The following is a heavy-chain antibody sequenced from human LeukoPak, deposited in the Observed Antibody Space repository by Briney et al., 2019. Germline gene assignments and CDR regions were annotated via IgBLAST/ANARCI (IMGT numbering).Heavy chain of an antibody. J-gene: IGHJ4*02. V-gene: IGHV1-2*02. CDR2: INPNSGGT. CDR3: ARRYCSGGSCSYASHALDY. CDR1: GYTFTGYY. D-gene: IGHD2-15*01. Sequence: ASVKVSCKASGYTFTGYYMHWVRQAPGQGLEWMGWINPNSGGTNYAQKFQGRVTMTRDTSISTAYMELSRLRSHDTAVYYCARRYCSGGSCSYASHALDYWGQGTLVTVSS.